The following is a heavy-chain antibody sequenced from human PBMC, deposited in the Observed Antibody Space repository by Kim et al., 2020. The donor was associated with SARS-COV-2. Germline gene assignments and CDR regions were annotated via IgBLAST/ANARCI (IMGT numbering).Heavy chain of an antibody. J-gene: IGHJ6*02. CDR2: IWYDGSKK. D-gene: IGHD3-16*02. CDR1: GFTFRTYG. CDR3: VKGPHDTLGYQYGMDV. V-gene: IGHV3-33*06. Sequence: GGSLRLSCAASGFTFRTYGIHWVRQAPGKGLEWVAVIWYDGSKKYYADSVRGRFTISRDNSKNMLWLQMDSLRVEDTAVYYCVKGPHDTLGYQYGMDVWGQGTTVTVSS.